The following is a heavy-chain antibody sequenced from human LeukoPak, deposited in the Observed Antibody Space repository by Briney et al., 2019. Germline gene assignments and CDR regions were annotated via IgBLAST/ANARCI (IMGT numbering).Heavy chain of an antibody. V-gene: IGHV3-23*01. CDR1: GFTFSDCA. J-gene: IGHJ4*02. D-gene: IGHD3-10*01. CDR3: ARVKVRGVIFDY. Sequence: GGSLRLSCAASGFTFSDCAMSWVRQAPGKGLEWVSLIRDSGASTYYADSVKGRFTISRDNSKNTLYLQMNSLRAEDTAVYYCARVKVRGVIFDYWGQGTLVTVSS. CDR2: IRDSGAST.